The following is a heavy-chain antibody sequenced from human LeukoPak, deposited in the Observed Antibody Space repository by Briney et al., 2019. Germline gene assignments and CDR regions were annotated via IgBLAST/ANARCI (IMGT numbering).Heavy chain of an antibody. D-gene: IGHD4-17*01. CDR2: IYYSGST. CDR3: ARQTTVTGYGWFDP. CDR1: GGSISSGDYY. J-gene: IGHJ5*02. Sequence: SQTLSLTCTVSGGSISSGDYYWSWIRQPPGKGLEWIGYIYYSGSTYYNPSLKSRVTISVDTSKNQFSLKLSSVTAADTAVYYCARQTTVTGYGWFDPLGPGNPGHRLL. V-gene: IGHV4-30-4*01.